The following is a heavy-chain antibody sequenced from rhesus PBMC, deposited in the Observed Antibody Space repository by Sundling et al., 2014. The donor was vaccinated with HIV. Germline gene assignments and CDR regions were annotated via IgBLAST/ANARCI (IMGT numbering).Heavy chain of an antibody. D-gene: IGHD3-9*01. Sequence: EVQVVESGGGLVQPGGSLRLSCAGSGFTFSNYNIHWVRQAPGKGLEWVSVIWYDGSKKNYGDSVKDRFTISRDNSKNMVFLQMNNLKLEDTAVYYCARPGGPYEGMVYGLDSWGQGVVVTVSS. J-gene: IGHJ6*01. V-gene: IGHV3-54*02. CDR3: ARPGGPYEGMVYGLDS. CDR2: IWYDGSKK. CDR1: GFTFSNYN.